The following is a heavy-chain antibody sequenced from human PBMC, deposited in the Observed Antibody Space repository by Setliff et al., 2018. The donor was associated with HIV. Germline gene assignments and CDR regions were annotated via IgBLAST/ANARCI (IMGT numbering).Heavy chain of an antibody. CDR3: ARFDHASIDY. D-gene: IGHD2-2*01. CDR2: IYYSGST. V-gene: IGHV4-31*03. CDR1: GGSISSGAYY. J-gene: IGHJ4*02. Sequence: PSETLSLTCTVSGGSISSGAYYWTWIRQHPGKGLEWIGYIYYSGSTYYNPSLKSRVNISVDTSKNQFSLKLSSVTAADTAVYYCARFDHASIDYWGQGTPVTVSS.